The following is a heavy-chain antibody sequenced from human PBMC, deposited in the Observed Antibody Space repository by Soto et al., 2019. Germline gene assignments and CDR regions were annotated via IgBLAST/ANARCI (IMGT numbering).Heavy chain of an antibody. CDR3: ARDRPGDESAGFDI. V-gene: IGHV3-53*02. CDR2: LYSGGST. J-gene: IGHJ3*02. Sequence: EVQLVETGGGLIQPGGSLRLSCAASGLTVSSNYMNWVRQAPGKGLEWVSVLYSGGSTHYAGSVEGRFIISRDNSKNTVYLQMNSLRVEDTAVYSCARDRPGDESAGFDIWGHGTMVTVSS. D-gene: IGHD3-10*01. CDR1: GLTVSSNY.